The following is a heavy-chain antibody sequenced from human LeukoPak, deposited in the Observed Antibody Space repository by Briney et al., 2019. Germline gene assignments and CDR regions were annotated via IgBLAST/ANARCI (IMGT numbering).Heavy chain of an antibody. CDR3: AKVGYYDILTGYRGDYFDY. CDR1: GFTFISYA. CDR2: LSSGGGST. D-gene: IGHD3-9*01. Sequence: GGSLRLSCAASGFTFISYAMSWVRQAPGKGLEWVSALSSGGGSTYYADSVKGRFTISRDNSKKTLYLQMNSLRAEDTAVYYCAKVGYYDILTGYRGDYFDYWGQGTLVTVSS. J-gene: IGHJ4*02. V-gene: IGHV3-23*01.